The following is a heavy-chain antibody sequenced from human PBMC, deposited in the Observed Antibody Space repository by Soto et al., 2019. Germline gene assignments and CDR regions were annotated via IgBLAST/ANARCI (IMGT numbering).Heavy chain of an antibody. CDR1: GFSFSNYA. Sequence: EVQLLESGGGLVQPGGSLRLSCTASGFSFSNYALNWVRQAPGKGLEWVSAFSVGGSGTYYADSVKGRFTISRDNSKNALYLQMTSLRAEDSAVYFCALSIVGDGTTVELDYWGLGTLVTVSS. V-gene: IGHV3-23*01. D-gene: IGHD2-21*01. CDR2: FSVGGSGT. CDR3: ALSIVGDGTTVELDY. J-gene: IGHJ4*02.